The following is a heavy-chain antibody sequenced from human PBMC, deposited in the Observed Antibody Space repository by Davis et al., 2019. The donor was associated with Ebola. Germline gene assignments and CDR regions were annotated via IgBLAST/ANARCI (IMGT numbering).Heavy chain of an antibody. Sequence: SETLSLTCTVSGGSISSSSYYWGWIRQPPGKGLEWIGYIYYSGSTNYDPSLKSRVTISVDTSKNQFSLKLSSVTAADTAVYYCARMSVVTTEPYYYYGMDVWGQGTTVTVSS. J-gene: IGHJ6*02. CDR1: GGSISSSSYY. CDR2: IYYSGST. D-gene: IGHD4-11*01. V-gene: IGHV4-61*05. CDR3: ARMSVVTTEPYYYYGMDV.